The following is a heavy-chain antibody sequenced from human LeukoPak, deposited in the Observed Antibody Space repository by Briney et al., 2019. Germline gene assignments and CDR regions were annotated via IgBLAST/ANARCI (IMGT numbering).Heavy chain of an antibody. CDR3: ARDLVRGVKFWFDP. CDR2: ISGSGGST. D-gene: IGHD3-10*01. CDR1: GFTFSSYA. J-gene: IGHJ5*02. Sequence: PGGSLRLSCAASGFTFSSYAMSWVRQAPGKGLEWVSAISGSGGSTYYADSVKGRFTISRDNSKNTLYLQMNSLRAEDTAVYYCARDLVRGVKFWFDPWGQGTLVTVSS. V-gene: IGHV3-23*01.